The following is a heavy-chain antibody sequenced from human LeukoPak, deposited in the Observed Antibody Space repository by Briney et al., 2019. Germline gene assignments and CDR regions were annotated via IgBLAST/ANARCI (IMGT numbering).Heavy chain of an antibody. V-gene: IGHV1-8*01. Sequence: GASVTVSCKASGYTFTSYDINWVRQATGQGLEWMGCMNPNSGNTGYAQKFQGRVTMTRNTSISTAYMELSSLRSEDTAVYYCARAPYPFWSGYYVHFDYWGQGTLVTVSS. CDR2: MNPNSGNT. CDR1: GYTFTSYD. J-gene: IGHJ4*02. D-gene: IGHD3-3*01. CDR3: ARAPYPFWSGYYVHFDY.